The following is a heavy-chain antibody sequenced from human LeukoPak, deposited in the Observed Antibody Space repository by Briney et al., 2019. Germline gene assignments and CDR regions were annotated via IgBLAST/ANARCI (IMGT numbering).Heavy chain of an antibody. Sequence: SVKVSCKASGGTFSSYAISWVRQAPGQGLEWMGGIIPIFGTANYAQKFQGRVTITADKSTSTAYMELSSLRSEDTAVYYCARAAPGIAVAGPINWFDPWGQGTLVTVSS. V-gene: IGHV1-69*06. D-gene: IGHD6-19*01. CDR2: IIPIFGTA. CDR1: GGTFSSYA. CDR3: ARAAPGIAVAGPINWFDP. J-gene: IGHJ5*02.